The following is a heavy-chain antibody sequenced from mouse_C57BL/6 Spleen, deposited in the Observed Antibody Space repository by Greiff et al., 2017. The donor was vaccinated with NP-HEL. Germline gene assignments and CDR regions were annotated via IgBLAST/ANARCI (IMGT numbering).Heavy chain of an antibody. CDR3: ARWLWDSNYWYFDV. J-gene: IGHJ1*03. CDR1: GYTFTSYW. D-gene: IGHD2-5*01. CDR2: IYPSDSET. V-gene: IGHV1-61*01. Sequence: QVQLKQPGAELVRPGSSVKLSCKASGYTFTSYWMDWVKQRPGQGLEWIGNIYPSDSETHYNQKFKDKATLTVDKSSSTAYMQLSSLTSEDSAVYYCARWLWDSNYWYFDVRGTGTTVTVSS.